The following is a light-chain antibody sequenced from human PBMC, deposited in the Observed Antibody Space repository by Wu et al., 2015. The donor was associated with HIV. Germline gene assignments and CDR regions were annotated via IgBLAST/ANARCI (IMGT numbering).Light chain of an antibody. CDR1: QSVNSH. J-gene: IGKJ1*01. V-gene: IGKV3-15*01. CDR3: QQYNDWPT. CDR2: GAS. Sequence: EIVMAQSPATLSVSPGERVTLSCRASQSVNSHIAWYQQKPGQAPSLLMFGASTRATGIPARFSGSGSGTDFTLTISSMESEDFAIYYCQQYNDWPTFGQGTKVEI.